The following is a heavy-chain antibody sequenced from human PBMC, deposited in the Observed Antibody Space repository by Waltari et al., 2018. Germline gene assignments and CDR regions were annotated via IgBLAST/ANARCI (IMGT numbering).Heavy chain of an antibody. CDR3: ARDQGGWYYYYYGMDV. CDR2: ISSSSSYI. Sequence: EVQLVESGGGLVKPGGSLRLSCAASGFTFSSYSMNWVRQAPGKGLEWVSSISSSSSYIYYADSGKGRFTISRDNAKNSLYLQMNSLRAEDTAVYYCARDQGGWYYYYYGMDVWGQGTTVTVSS. CDR1: GFTFSSYS. J-gene: IGHJ6*02. D-gene: IGHD6-19*01. V-gene: IGHV3-21*01.